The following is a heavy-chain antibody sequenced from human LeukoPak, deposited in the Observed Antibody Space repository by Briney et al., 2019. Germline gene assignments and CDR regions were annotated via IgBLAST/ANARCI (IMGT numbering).Heavy chain of an antibody. V-gene: IGHV4-34*01. CDR2: INHSGST. Sequence: PSKTLSLTCAVYGGSFSGYYWSWIRQPPGKGLEWIGEINHSGSTNYNPSLKSRVTISVDTSKNQFSLKLSSVTAADTAVYYCARVIYSYGSYYFDYWGQGTLVTVSS. CDR1: GGSFSGYY. D-gene: IGHD5-18*01. J-gene: IGHJ4*02. CDR3: ARVIYSYGSYYFDY.